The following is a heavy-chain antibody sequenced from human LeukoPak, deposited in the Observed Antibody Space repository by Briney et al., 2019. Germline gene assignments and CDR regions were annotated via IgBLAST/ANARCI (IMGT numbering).Heavy chain of an antibody. J-gene: IGHJ6*02. CDR1: GFTFNTYA. Sequence: PGGSLRLSCIASGFTFNTYAMQWVRQAPGKGLEWVAVISIDGKTQYYADSVRGRFTISRDDSKKTLYLEMDSLRDEDTALFYCAREEYGFGLGALDVWGQGTTVTVS. V-gene: IGHV3-30*04. D-gene: IGHD3-10*01. CDR2: ISIDGKTQ. CDR3: AREEYGFGLGALDV.